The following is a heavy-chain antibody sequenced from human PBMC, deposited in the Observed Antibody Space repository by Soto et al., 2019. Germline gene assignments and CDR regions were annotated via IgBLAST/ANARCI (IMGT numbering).Heavy chain of an antibody. D-gene: IGHD2-2*01. V-gene: IGHV3-21*01. Sequence: GGSLRLSCAASGFTFSSYSMNWVRQAPGKGLEWVSSISSSSSYIYYADSVKGRFTISRDNAKNSLYLQMNSLRAEDTAVYYCAREDSAGVWGIVVVPAADLDYWGQGTLVTVSS. CDR3: AREDSAGVWGIVVVPAADLDY. CDR2: ISSSSSYI. CDR1: GFTFSSYS. J-gene: IGHJ4*02.